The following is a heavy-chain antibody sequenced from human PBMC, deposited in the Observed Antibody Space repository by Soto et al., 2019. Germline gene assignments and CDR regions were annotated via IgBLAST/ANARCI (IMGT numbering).Heavy chain of an antibody. CDR3: ARGIPRGYSLRRFDP. D-gene: IGHD5-18*01. Sequence: SETLSLTCAVYGGSFSGYYWSWIRQPPGKGLEWIGEINHSGSTNYNPSLKSRVTISVVTSKNQFSLKLSSVTAADTAVYYCARGIPRGYSLRRFDPWGQGTLVSVSS. J-gene: IGHJ5*02. CDR2: INHSGST. CDR1: GGSFSGYY. V-gene: IGHV4-34*01.